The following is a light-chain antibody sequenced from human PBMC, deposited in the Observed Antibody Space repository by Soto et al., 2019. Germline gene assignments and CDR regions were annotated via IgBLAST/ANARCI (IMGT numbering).Light chain of an antibody. CDR3: QQYNNWPAT. J-gene: IGKJ1*01. CDR2: GAA. CDR1: QRITTY. V-gene: IGKV3-15*01. Sequence: EIVLTQSPATLSLSPGERASLSCRASQRITTYLACYQQKPGQAPRLLIYGAAIRATGIPARFSGSGSGTEFTLTISSLQSEDFAVYCCQQYNNWPATFGQGTKVDIK.